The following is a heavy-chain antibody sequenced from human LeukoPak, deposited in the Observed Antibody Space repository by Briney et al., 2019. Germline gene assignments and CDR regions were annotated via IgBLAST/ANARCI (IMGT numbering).Heavy chain of an antibody. J-gene: IGHJ2*01. V-gene: IGHV4-4*07. CDR2: IYTSGST. CDR3: ARDGVTPYWYFDL. Sequence: SSETPSLTCTVSGGSISSYYWSWIRQPAGKGLEWIGRIYTSGSTNYNPSLKSRVTMSVDTSKNQFSLKLSSVTAADTAVYYCARDGVTPYWYFDLWGRGTLVTVSS. D-gene: IGHD3-10*01. CDR1: GGSISSYY.